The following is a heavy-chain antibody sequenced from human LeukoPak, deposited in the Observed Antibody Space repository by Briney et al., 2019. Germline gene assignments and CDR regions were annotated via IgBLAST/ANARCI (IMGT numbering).Heavy chain of an antibody. V-gene: IGHV4-59*01. CDR2: IRSSGIT. CDR3: ARDTIRTDEPSFDV. CDR1: GDSISTYY. D-gene: IGHD3-3*01. J-gene: IGHJ3*01. Sequence: SETLSLTCTVSGDSISTYYWNWIRQSPERGLEWIGYIRSSGITYYNPALKSRVAISIDTSKNQFSLELNSVTAADTAMYFCARDTIRTDEPSFDVWGQGTMVTVSS.